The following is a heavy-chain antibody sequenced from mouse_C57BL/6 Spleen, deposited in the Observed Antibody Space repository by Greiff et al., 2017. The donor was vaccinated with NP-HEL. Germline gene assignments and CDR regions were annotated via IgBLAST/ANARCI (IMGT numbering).Heavy chain of an antibody. CDR1: GFTFSDYG. Sequence: EVQRVESGGGLVKPGGSLKLSCAASGFTFSDYGMHWVRQAPEKGLEWVAYISSGSSTIYYADTVKGRFTISRDNAKNTLFLQMTSLRSEDTAMYYCARRVYYGSSDAMDYWGQGTSVTVSS. CDR3: ARRVYYGSSDAMDY. V-gene: IGHV5-17*01. CDR2: ISSGSSTI. J-gene: IGHJ4*01. D-gene: IGHD1-1*01.